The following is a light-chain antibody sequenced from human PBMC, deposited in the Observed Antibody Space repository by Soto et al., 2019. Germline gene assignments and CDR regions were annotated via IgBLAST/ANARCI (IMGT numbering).Light chain of an antibody. J-gene: IGKJ2*01. CDR3: LQHNTYPHT. CDR2: AAS. CDR1: QGIRND. Sequence: DIQMTQSPSSLSASVGDRVTITCRASQGIRNDLDWYQQKPGKAPKRLIYAASSLQSGVPSRFSGSGSETEFTLTISSLQPEDFATYYCLQHNTYPHTFGQGTKLEIK. V-gene: IGKV1-17*01.